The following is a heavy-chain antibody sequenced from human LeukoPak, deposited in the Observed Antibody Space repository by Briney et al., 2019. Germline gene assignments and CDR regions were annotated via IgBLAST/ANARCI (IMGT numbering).Heavy chain of an antibody. V-gene: IGHV3-72*01. CDR2: TRNKANSYTT. J-gene: IGHJ5*02. Sequence: GGSLRLSCAASGFTFSDHYMDWVRQAPGKGLEWVGRTRNKANSYTTAYAASVMGSITISRDDSKISLYLQMNSLKTEDTAVYYRVRLIVVAHRGGWFDPCGQGTLVTVSS. D-gene: IGHD1-26*01. CDR1: GFTFSDHY. CDR3: VRLIVVAHRGGWFDP.